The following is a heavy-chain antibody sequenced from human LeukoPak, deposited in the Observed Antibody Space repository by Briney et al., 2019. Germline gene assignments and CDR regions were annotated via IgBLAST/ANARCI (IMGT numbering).Heavy chain of an antibody. Sequence: SETLSLTCAVYGGSFSGYYWSWIRQPPGKGLEWIGEINHSGSTNYNPSLKSRVTISVVTSKNQFSLKLSSVTAADTAVYYCARHGPPRITIFGVVIENWFDPWGQGTLVTVSS. D-gene: IGHD3-3*01. J-gene: IGHJ5*02. CDR3: ARHGPPRITIFGVVIENWFDP. CDR2: INHSGST. CDR1: GGSFSGYY. V-gene: IGHV4-34*01.